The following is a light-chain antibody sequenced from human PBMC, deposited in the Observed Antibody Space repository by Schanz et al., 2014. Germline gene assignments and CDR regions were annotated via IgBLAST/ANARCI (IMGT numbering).Light chain of an antibody. CDR3: CSYAGNYTRV. V-gene: IGLV2-14*01. CDR1: SSDVGVYNY. J-gene: IGLJ2*01. Sequence: QSALTQPASVSGSPGQSITISCTGTSSDVGVYNYVSWYQQHPGKAPRLIIYDVTNRPSGVSNRFSASKSANTASLTISGLQAEDEADYYCCSYAGNYTRVFGGGTKLTVL. CDR2: DVT.